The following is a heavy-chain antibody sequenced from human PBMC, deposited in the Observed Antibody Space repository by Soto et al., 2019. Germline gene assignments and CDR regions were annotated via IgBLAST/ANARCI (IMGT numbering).Heavy chain of an antibody. Sequence: EVQVVESGGGLVQPGGSLRLSCAASGFSFSSYTMNWVRQAPGKGLEWISSITRSSTTMYYRDSVKGRFTISRDNAKTXLXXTMRSLRVEDSAVYYCAGGREYCSGDNCYETGSDYWGQGTLVTVSS. J-gene: IGHJ4*02. D-gene: IGHD2-15*01. CDR2: ITRSSTTM. CDR3: AGGREYCSGDNCYETGSDY. CDR1: GFSFSSYT. V-gene: IGHV3-48*01.